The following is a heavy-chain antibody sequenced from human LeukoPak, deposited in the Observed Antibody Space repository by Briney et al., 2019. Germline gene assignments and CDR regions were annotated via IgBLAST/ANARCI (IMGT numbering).Heavy chain of an antibody. Sequence: GGSLRLSCAASGFTVSSNYMSWVRQPPGKGLEWVSVIYSGGSTYYADSVKGRFTISRDNSKNTLYLQMNSLRAEDTAVYYCARAGYCSSTSCYGLDYWGQGTLVTVSS. V-gene: IGHV3-53*01. CDR2: IYSGGST. CDR3: ARAGYCSSTSCYGLDY. D-gene: IGHD2-2*01. CDR1: GFTVSSNY. J-gene: IGHJ4*02.